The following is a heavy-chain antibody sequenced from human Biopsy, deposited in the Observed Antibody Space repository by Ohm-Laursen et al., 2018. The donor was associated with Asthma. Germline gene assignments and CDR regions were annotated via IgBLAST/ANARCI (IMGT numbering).Heavy chain of an antibody. D-gene: IGHD3-3*01. Sequence: SLRLSCAASGFTFSTYGMHWVRQAPGKGLEWVSAISGSGGSTYYADSVKGRFTISRDNSKNTLYLQMNSLRAEDTAVYYCARDMGDFWRNNWFDPWGQGTLVTVSS. V-gene: IGHV3-23*01. CDR2: ISGSGGST. CDR3: ARDMGDFWRNNWFDP. CDR1: GFTFSTYG. J-gene: IGHJ5*02.